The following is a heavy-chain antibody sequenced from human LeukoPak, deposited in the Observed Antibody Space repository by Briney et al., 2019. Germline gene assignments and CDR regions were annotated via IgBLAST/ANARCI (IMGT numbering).Heavy chain of an antibody. CDR3: AKDINPVLRYFDWLVDY. V-gene: IGHV3-30*02. Sequence: PGGSLRLSCAASGFTFSSYGMHWVRQAPGKGLEWVAFIRYDGSNKYYADSVKGRFTISRDNSKNTLYLQMNSLRAEDTAVYYCAKDINPVLRYFDWLVDYWGQGTLVTVSS. J-gene: IGHJ4*02. CDR2: IRYDGSNK. CDR1: GFTFSSYG. D-gene: IGHD3-9*01.